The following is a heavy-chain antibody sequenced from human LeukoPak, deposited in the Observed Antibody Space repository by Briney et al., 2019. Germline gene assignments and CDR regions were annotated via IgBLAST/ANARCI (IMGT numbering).Heavy chain of an antibody. CDR3: AKDNGRYLRFGELLPSSYYYYGMDV. D-gene: IGHD3-10*01. Sequence: PGRSLRLSCAASGFTFDDYAMHWVRQAPGKGLEWVSGISWNSGSIGYADSVKGRFTISRDNAKNSLYLQMNSLRAEDTALYYCAKDNGRYLRFGELLPSSYYYYGMDVWGQGTTVTVSS. J-gene: IGHJ6*02. V-gene: IGHV3-9*01. CDR1: GFTFDDYA. CDR2: ISWNSGSI.